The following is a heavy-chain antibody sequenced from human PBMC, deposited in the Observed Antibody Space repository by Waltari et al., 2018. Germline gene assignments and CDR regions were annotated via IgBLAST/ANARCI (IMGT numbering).Heavy chain of an antibody. D-gene: IGHD4-4*01. Sequence: EEQLVESGGGVVRPGGSLRLSCAASGFPLEHYAMAWVRQAPGKGLEWVSGINWDGSSTGYADSVKGRFTISRDNAKNSLHLHVNSLTAEDTAFYYCARVNSNYVNWFDPWGQGTLVIVSS. V-gene: IGHV3-20*04. CDR2: INWDGSST. J-gene: IGHJ5*02. CDR3: ARVNSNYVNWFDP. CDR1: GFPLEHYA.